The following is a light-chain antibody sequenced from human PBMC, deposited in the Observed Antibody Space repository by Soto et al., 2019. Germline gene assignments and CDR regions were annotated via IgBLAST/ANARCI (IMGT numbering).Light chain of an antibody. CDR1: QSISSY. CDR2: AAS. J-gene: IGKJ1*01. Sequence: DIPLTQSQRSMSASLGDGVSIXWRASQSISSYLNWYQQKPGKAPKLLIYAASSLQSGVPSRFSGSGSGTDFTLTISSLQPEDFATYYCQQSYSTPRTFGQGTKVDIK. V-gene: IGKV1-39*01. CDR3: QQSYSTPRT.